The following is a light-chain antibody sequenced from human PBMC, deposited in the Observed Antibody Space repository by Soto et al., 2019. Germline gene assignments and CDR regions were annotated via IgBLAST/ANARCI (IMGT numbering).Light chain of an antibody. CDR1: SSDIGAYNY. Sequence: QSALTQPASVSGSPGQSITISCTGTSSDIGAYNYVSWYQQIPGKAPKLIIYEVSNRPSGVSNHFSGSKSGNTASLTISGLQAEDEADYYCTSYTSSSTLVFGGGTKVTVL. V-gene: IGLV2-14*01. J-gene: IGLJ3*02. CDR2: EVS. CDR3: TSYTSSSTLV.